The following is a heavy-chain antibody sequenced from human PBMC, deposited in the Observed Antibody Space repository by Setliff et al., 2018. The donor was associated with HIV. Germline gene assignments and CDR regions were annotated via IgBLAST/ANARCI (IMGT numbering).Heavy chain of an antibody. CDR1: GFTLSSYA. J-gene: IGHJ4*02. CDR2: ISGGGDRT. CDR3: ARARGGNSEWSY. V-gene: IGHV3-23*01. D-gene: IGHD2-15*01. Sequence: PGGSLRLSCAASGFTLSSYAMTWVRQAPGKGLEWVSAISGGGDRTYHADSVRGRFTISRDNSKNTLYLQMNSLRAEDTAVYSCARARGGNSEWSYWGQGTLVTVSS.